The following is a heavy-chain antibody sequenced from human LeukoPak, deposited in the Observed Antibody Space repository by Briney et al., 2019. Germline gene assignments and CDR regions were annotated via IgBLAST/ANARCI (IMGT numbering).Heavy chain of an antibody. CDR2: ISYDGSNK. V-gene: IGHV3-30*18. D-gene: IGHD2-15*01. J-gene: IGHJ4*02. Sequence: GGSLRLSCAASGFTFSSYGIHWVRQAPGKGLEWVAVISYDGSNKYYADSVKGRFTISRDNSENTLDLQMNSLREEDTAVYYCAKDVRWQLLPYYYFDYWGQGTLVTVSS. CDR3: AKDVRWQLLPYYYFDY. CDR1: GFTFSSYG.